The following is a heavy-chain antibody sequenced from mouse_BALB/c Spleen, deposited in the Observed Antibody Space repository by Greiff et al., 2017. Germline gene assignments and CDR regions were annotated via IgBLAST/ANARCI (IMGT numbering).Heavy chain of an antibody. D-gene: IGHD4-1*01. Sequence: DVMLVESGGDLVKPGGSLKLSCAASGFTFSSYGMSWVRQTPDKRLEWVATISSGGSYTYYPDSVKGRFTISRDNAKNTLYLQMSSLKSEDTAMYYCARRYWDYFDYWGQGTTLTVSS. V-gene: IGHV5-6*02. J-gene: IGHJ2*01. CDR3: ARRYWDYFDY. CDR2: ISSGGSYT. CDR1: GFTFSSYG.